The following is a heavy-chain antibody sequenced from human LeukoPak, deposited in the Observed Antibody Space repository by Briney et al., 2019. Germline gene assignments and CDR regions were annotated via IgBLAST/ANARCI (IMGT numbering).Heavy chain of an antibody. CDR1: GFTFSNYS. V-gene: IGHV3-21*01. CDR2: ISSRGGYI. J-gene: IGHJ4*02. D-gene: IGHD6-13*01. CDR3: ARGYSSSWYDLYYFDY. Sequence: GGSLRLSCAASGFTFSNYSINWVRQAPGKGLEWVSSISSRGGYIYYADSVKGRFAISADNAMNSLYLQMNSLRAEDTAVYYCARGYSSSWYDLYYFDYWGQGTLVTVSS.